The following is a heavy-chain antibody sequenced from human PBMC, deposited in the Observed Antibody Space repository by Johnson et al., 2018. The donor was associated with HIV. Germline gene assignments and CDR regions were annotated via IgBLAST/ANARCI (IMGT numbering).Heavy chain of an antibody. Sequence: VQLVESGGGVVRPGGSLRLSCAASGFTFSSYAMHWVRQAPGKGLEWVAVISYDGSNKYYADSVKGRFTISRDNSKNTLYLQMNSLRAEDTAVYYCARDNGGSYYSAFDIWGQGTMVTVSS. D-gene: IGHD1-26*01. CDR3: ARDNGGSYYSAFDI. V-gene: IGHV3-30*04. J-gene: IGHJ3*02. CDR1: GFTFSSYA. CDR2: ISYDGSNK.